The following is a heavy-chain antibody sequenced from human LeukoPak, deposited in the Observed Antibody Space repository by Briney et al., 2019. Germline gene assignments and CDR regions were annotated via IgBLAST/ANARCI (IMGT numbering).Heavy chain of an antibody. J-gene: IGHJ4*02. CDR1: GFTFKNCW. Sequence: PGGSLRLSCAASGFTFKNCWLSWVRQAPGKGLDFVASISQDGIGKEYVDSVKGRFTISRDNAENSVYLQMNSLRGEDTAVYYCAIWRGPQSEFEYWGQGTLVTVSS. D-gene: IGHD5-24*01. CDR2: ISQDGIGK. CDR3: AIWRGPQSEFEY. V-gene: IGHV3-7*01.